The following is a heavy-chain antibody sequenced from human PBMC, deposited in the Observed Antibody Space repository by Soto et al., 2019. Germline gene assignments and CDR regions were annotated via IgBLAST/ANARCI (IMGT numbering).Heavy chain of an antibody. CDR3: ARGPGGPDGPGDY. D-gene: IGHD2-15*01. J-gene: IGHJ4*02. Sequence: QVQLVQSGAEVKKPGASVKVSCKASGYTFTSYAMHWVRQAPGQSLEWMGWINAGNGNTKYSQKFQGRVTITRDTSASTAYMELSRLRSEDTAVYYCARGPGGPDGPGDYWGQGTLVTVSS. CDR1: GYTFTSYA. V-gene: IGHV1-3*01. CDR2: INAGNGNT.